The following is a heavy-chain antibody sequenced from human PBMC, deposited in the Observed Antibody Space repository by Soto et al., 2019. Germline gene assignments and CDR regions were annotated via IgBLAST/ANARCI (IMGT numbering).Heavy chain of an antibody. CDR3: ARLAKYSSSAMFYYYYYMDV. CDR2: IYYSGST. V-gene: IGHV4-59*08. CDR1: GGSISSFY. Sequence: PSETLSLTCTVSGGSISSFYWRWIRQPPGKGLEWIGYIYYSGSTNYNPSLKSRVTISVDTSKNQFSLKLSSVTAADTAVYYCARLAKYSSSAMFYYYYYMDVWGKGTTVTVSS. D-gene: IGHD6-6*01. J-gene: IGHJ6*03.